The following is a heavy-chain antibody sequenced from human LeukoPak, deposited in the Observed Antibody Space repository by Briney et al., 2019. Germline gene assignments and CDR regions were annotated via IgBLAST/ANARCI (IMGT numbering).Heavy chain of an antibody. CDR1: GFTFSSCA. CDR2: IRYDGNNK. D-gene: IGHD4-23*01. CDR3: TKGDDYGANTRPPKYNWFDP. V-gene: IGHV3-30*02. Sequence: GGSLRLSCAASGFTFSSCAMHWVRQAPGKGLEWVAYIRYDGNNKNYADSVKGRFTISRDNFKDTLFLQMNSLRPEDTAVYYCTKGDDYGANTRPPKYNWFDPWGQGTLVTASS. J-gene: IGHJ5*02.